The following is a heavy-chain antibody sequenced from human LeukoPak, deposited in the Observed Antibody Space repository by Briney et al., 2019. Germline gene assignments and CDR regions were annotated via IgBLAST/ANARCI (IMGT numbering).Heavy chain of an antibody. CDR3: AGGAYYDFWSGYSSPHDY. CDR1: GGSFSGYY. Sequence: SETLSLTCAVYGGSFSGYYWSWIRQPPGRGLEWIGEINHSGSTNYNPSLKSRVTISVDTSKNQFSLKLSSVTAADTAVYYCAGGAYYDFWSGYSSPHDYWGQGTLVTVSS. D-gene: IGHD3-3*01. V-gene: IGHV4-34*01. J-gene: IGHJ4*02. CDR2: INHSGST.